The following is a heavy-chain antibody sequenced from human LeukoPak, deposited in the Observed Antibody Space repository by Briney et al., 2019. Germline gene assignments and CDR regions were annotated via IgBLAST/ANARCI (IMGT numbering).Heavy chain of an antibody. CDR1: RYSISSGYY. V-gene: IGHV4-38-2*02. CDR2: IYHSGSI. Sequence: SETLSLTCTVSRYSISSGYYWAWIRQPPGKGLEWIGSIYHSGSIYYDPSLKSRVTISVDTSKNQFSLKLSSVTAADTAVFYCAREYSYGYFDYWGQGTLVTVSS. J-gene: IGHJ4*02. CDR3: AREYSYGYFDY. D-gene: IGHD5-18*01.